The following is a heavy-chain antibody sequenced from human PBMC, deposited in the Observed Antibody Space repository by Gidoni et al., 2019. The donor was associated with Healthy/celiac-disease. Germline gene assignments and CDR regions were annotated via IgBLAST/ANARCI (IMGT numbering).Heavy chain of an antibody. V-gene: IGHV1-3*01. CDR1: GYTFTSYA. Sequence: QVQLVQSGAEVKKPGASVKVSCKASGYTFTSYAMHWVRQAPGQRLEWMGWINAGNGNTKYSQEFQGRVTITRDTSASTAYMELSSLRSEDTAVYYCARDSNYDFWSGYYMGWFDPWGQGTLVTVSS. D-gene: IGHD3-3*01. J-gene: IGHJ5*02. CDR3: ARDSNYDFWSGYYMGWFDP. CDR2: INAGNGNT.